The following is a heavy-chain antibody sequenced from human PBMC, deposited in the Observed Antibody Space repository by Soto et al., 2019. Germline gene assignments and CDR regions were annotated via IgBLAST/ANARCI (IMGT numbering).Heavy chain of an antibody. CDR3: ARVLGDSRQWEYWFDP. CDR2: INRSGGST. D-gene: IGHD1-26*01. Sequence: SVKVTCKASGYTLTSYYMHWVRQAPLQVLEGMGIINRSGGSTRYSQKFQGRVTMARDTSTSTVYMELSSLRSEDTAVYYCARVLGDSRQWEYWFDPWGQANLVSLSA. CDR1: GYTLTSYY. V-gene: IGHV1-46*01. J-gene: IGHJ5*02.